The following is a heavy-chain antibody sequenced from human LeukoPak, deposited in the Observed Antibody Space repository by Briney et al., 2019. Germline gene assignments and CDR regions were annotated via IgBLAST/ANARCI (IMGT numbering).Heavy chain of an antibody. J-gene: IGHJ6*02. CDR2: IYPGDADT. D-gene: IGHD2-15*01. V-gene: IGHV5-51*01. CDR3: ARHGAEYCSGGSCYNYYYYGMDV. CDR1: GYSFTSYW. Sequence: GESLKISGKGSGYSFTSYWIGWVRQMPGKGLEWMGIIYPGDADTRYSPSFQGQVTISADKSISTAYLQWSSLKASDTAMYYCARHGAEYCSGGSCYNYYYYGMDVWGQGTTVTVSS.